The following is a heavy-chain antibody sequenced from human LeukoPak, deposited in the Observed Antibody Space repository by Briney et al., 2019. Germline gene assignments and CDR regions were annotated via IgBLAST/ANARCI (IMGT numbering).Heavy chain of an antibody. CDR2: INPNSGGT. CDR3: ARGYCSSTSCYYHVDY. Sequence: ASVKVSCKASGYTFTGYYMHWVRQAPGQGLEWMGWINPNSGGTNYAQKFQGRVTMTRDTSISTAYMELSRLRSDDTAVYYCARGYCSSTSCYYHVDYWGPGTLVTVSS. J-gene: IGHJ4*02. CDR1: GYTFTGYY. D-gene: IGHD2-2*01. V-gene: IGHV1-2*02.